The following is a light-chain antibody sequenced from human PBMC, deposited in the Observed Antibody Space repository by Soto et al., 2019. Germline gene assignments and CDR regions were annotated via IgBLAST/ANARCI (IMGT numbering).Light chain of an antibody. CDR2: SNN. CDR3: ATWDDSLRGRV. Sequence: QSALTQPPSASGTPGQRVTISCSGSSSNIGTNYVYWYQQVPGTAPKLLIYSNNQRPSGVPDRFSGSKSGTSASLAIRGLRSEDEAEYYCATWDDSLRGRVFGGGTKLTVL. V-gene: IGLV1-47*02. J-gene: IGLJ3*02. CDR1: SSNIGTNY.